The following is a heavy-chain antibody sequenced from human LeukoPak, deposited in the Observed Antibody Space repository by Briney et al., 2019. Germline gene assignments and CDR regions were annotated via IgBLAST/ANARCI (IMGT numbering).Heavy chain of an antibody. CDR2: ISYDGSNK. CDR3: AKIGGNVVF. V-gene: IGHV3-30*18. CDR1: GFTFSSYG. Sequence: PGRSLRLSCAASGFTFSSYGMHWVRQAPGKGLEWVAVISYDGSNKYYADSVKGRFTISRENSKNTLYLQMNSLRAEDTAVYYCAKIGGNVVFWSQGTLVTVSS. D-gene: IGHD4-23*01. J-gene: IGHJ4*02.